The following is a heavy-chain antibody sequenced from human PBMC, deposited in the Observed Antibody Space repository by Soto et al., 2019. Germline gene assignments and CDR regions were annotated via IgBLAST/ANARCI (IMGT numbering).Heavy chain of an antibody. Sequence: SETLSLTCAVSVGSISSGGYSWSLIRQPPGKGLEWIGYIYHSGSTYYNPSLKSRVTISVDRSKNQFSLKLSSVTAADTAVYYCARGGVGYYDSSGYYFSPYYFDYWGQGTLVTV. CDR2: IYHSGST. V-gene: IGHV4-30-2*01. CDR3: ARGGVGYYDSSGYYFSPYYFDY. CDR1: VGSISSGGYS. J-gene: IGHJ4*02. D-gene: IGHD3-22*01.